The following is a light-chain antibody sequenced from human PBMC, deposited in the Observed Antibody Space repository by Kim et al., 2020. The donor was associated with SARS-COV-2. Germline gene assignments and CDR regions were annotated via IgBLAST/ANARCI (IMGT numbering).Light chain of an antibody. J-gene: IGLJ3*02. Sequence: AISCSGSSTNIGKGYDVHWYKQHPGAAPNLLMYGDFRRPSGGPARISCSNTGTTASLAIAGLQAEDEADYYCLSYDSSRNAWVFGGGTKVTVL. CDR1: STNIGKGYD. V-gene: IGLV1-40*01. CDR3: LSYDSSRNAWV. CDR2: GDF.